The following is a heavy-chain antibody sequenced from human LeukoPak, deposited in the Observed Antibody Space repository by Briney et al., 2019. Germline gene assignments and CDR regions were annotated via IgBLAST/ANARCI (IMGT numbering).Heavy chain of an antibody. CDR1: GFTFDDYA. Sequence: PGRSLRLSCAASGFTFDDYAMHWVRQAPGKGLEWVSGISWNSGSIGYADSVKGRFTISRDNAKNSLYLQMNSLRAEDTALYYCAKAGDSSGHYGMDVWGQGTTVTVSS. J-gene: IGHJ6*02. CDR3: AKAGDSSGHYGMDV. D-gene: IGHD3-22*01. V-gene: IGHV3-9*01. CDR2: ISWNSGSI.